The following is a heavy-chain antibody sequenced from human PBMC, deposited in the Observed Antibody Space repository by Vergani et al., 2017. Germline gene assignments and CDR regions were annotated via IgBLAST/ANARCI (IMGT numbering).Heavy chain of an antibody. V-gene: IGHV3-30*02. CDR1: GFTLSIYD. Sequence: QVQLVESGGGVVQRGGSLRLSCATSGFTLSIYDMQWIRKGTGKGLEFVAFIQFDGSNQYYANSVKGRFTLSRDFSKNTLYLQMNSLRTDDTATYYCAKHFRGWGIDYWGQGTQVIVSS. D-gene: IGHD3-16*01. CDR3: AKHFRGWGIDY. J-gene: IGHJ4*02. CDR2: IQFDGSNQ.